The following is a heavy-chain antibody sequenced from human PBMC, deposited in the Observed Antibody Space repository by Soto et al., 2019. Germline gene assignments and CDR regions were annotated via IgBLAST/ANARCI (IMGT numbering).Heavy chain of an antibody. Sequence: QVQLQESGPGLVKPSGTLSLTCAVSGGSISSSDWWSWVRQPPWKGLEWIGEIYHTGITRSNPSLESRVTISVDNSKNQFALNLSSVTAADTAVYYCARAARIVGATTAFDSWGQGTLVTVSS. D-gene: IGHD1-26*01. J-gene: IGHJ4*02. CDR3: ARAARIVGATTAFDS. CDR1: GGSISSSDW. V-gene: IGHV4-4*02. CDR2: IYHTGIT.